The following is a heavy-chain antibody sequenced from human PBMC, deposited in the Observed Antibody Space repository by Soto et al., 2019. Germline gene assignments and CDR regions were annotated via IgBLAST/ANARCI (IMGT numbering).Heavy chain of an antibody. CDR1: GDSIISSDFY. CDR2: IFYLGSS. CDR3: VRLSLARRKNNLYDP. J-gene: IGHJ5*02. V-gene: IGHV4-39*01. D-gene: IGHD3-3*02. Sequence: SETLSHTCTVSGDSIISSDFYWGWVRQPPGKGLEWIGSIFYLGSSYYNPSLKSRVTMSVDTSKNQFSLRLRSVTAADTALYFFVRLSLARRKNNLYDPWGQGIMVTVSS.